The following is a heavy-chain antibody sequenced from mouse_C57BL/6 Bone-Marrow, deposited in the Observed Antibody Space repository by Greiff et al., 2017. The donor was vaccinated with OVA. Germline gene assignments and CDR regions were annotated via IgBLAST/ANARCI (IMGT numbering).Heavy chain of an antibody. V-gene: IGHV1-64*01. CDR3: ARYSLPTAMDY. CDR2: IQPNSGST. D-gene: IGHD5-5*01. Sequence: QVQLQQPGAELVKPGASVKFSCKASGYTFTSYWMHWVKQRPGQGLEWIGMIQPNSGSTNYNEKFKSKATLTVDKSSSTAYMQLSSLTSEDSAVYYCARYSLPTAMDYWGQGTSVTVSS. J-gene: IGHJ4*01. CDR1: GYTFTSYW.